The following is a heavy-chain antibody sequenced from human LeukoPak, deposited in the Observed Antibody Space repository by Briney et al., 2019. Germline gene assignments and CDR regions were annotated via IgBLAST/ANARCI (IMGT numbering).Heavy chain of an antibody. Sequence: PSETLSLTCTVSGDSLSSGTYYWSWIRQPAGKGLEWIGRIHTSGSTNYNPSLKSRVTISVDTSKNQFSLKLSSVTAADTAVYFCARESSGYPRPGAFDPWGQGTLVTVSS. CDR1: GDSLSSGTYY. V-gene: IGHV4-61*02. CDR3: ARESSGYPRPGAFDP. J-gene: IGHJ5*02. D-gene: IGHD5-12*01. CDR2: IHTSGST.